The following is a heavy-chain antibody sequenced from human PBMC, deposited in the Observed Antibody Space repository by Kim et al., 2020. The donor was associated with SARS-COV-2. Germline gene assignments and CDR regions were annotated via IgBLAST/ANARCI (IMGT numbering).Heavy chain of an antibody. CDR3: ARDLLRAAAGPRRFDY. Sequence: ASVKVSCKASGYTFTSYGISWVRQAPGQGLEWMGWISAYNGNTNYAQKLQGRVTMTTDTSTSTAYMELRSLRSDDTAVYYCARDLLRAAAGPRRFDYWGQGTLVTVSS. J-gene: IGHJ4*02. D-gene: IGHD6-13*01. CDR2: ISAYNGNT. CDR1: GYTFTSYG. V-gene: IGHV1-18*04.